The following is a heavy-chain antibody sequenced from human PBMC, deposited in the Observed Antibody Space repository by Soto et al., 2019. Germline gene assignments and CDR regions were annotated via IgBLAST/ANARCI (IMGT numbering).Heavy chain of an antibody. Sequence: QLQLQESGSGLVKPSQTLFLTCAVSGGSISSRSYSWSWIRQPPGRGLEWIGYIYSSGSTYYNPSLNNRVTISVDRSKNQFSLKLRSVTAADAAVYYCARNNMVRGPPADYFDYWGQGTLVTVSS. CDR3: ARNNMVRGPPADYFDY. D-gene: IGHD3-10*01. CDR1: GGSISSRSYS. J-gene: IGHJ4*02. CDR2: IYSSGST. V-gene: IGHV4-30-2*01.